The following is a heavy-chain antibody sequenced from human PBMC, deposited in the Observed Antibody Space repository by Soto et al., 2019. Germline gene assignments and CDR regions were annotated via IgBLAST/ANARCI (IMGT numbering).Heavy chain of an antibody. CDR2: IIPIFGTA. J-gene: IGHJ6*02. CDR3: GKGNRYYYGMDV. CDR1: GGTFSSYA. Sequence: ASVKVSCKASGGTFSSYAISWVRQAPGQGLEWMGGIIPIFGTANYAQKFQGRVTITADKSTSTAYMELSSLRSEDTAVYYCGKGNRYYYGMDVWGQGXTVTVSS. V-gene: IGHV1-69*06.